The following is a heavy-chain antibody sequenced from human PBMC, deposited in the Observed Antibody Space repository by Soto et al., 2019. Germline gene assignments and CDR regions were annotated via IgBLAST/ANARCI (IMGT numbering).Heavy chain of an antibody. V-gene: IGHV1-69*12. CDR2: IIPIFGTA. D-gene: IGHD2-15*01. J-gene: IGHJ4*02. CDR3: ASDMSSGGDPVA. Sequence: QVQLVQSGAEVKKPGSSVKVSCKASGGTFSSYAISWVRQAPGQGLEWMGGIIPIFGTANYAQKFQGRVTITADESTSTAYLELSSLRSGDTAVYCCASDMSSGGDPVAWGQGTLVTVSP. CDR1: GGTFSSYA.